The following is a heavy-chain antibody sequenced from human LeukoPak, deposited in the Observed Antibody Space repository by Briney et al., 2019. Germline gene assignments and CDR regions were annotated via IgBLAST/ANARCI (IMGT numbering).Heavy chain of an antibody. CDR3: ARDVGYSTSW. D-gene: IGHD6-13*01. J-gene: IGHJ4*02. Sequence: SETLSLTCTVSGGSVGSSNYFWSWIRQPPGKGLEWIGYIYYSGRTNYNPSLKSRVAISVDTSKNQFSLKLSSVTAADTAVYYCARDVGYSTSWWGQGTLATVSS. V-gene: IGHV4-61*01. CDR1: GGSVGSSNYF. CDR2: IYYSGRT.